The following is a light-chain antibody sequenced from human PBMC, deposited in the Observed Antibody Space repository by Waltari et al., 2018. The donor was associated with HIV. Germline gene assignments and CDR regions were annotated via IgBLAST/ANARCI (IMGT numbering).Light chain of an antibody. CDR3: CSYAGSYTLV. CDR2: DVS. CDR1: SSDVGGYKY. V-gene: IGLV2-11*01. Sequence: QSALTQPRSVSGSPGQSVTISCTGTSSDVGGYKYVSWYHQHPGKAPKLMIYDVSKRPSWVPDRFSGSKSGNTASLTISGLQAEDEADYYCCSYAGSYTLVFGGGTKLTVL. J-gene: IGLJ3*02.